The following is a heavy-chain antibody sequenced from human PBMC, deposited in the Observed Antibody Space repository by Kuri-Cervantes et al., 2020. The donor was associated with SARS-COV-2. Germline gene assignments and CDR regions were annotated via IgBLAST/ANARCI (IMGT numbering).Heavy chain of an antibody. CDR2: ISSSSSYI. J-gene: IGHJ5*02. V-gene: IGHV3-21*01. CDR1: GFTFSSYS. Sequence: GGSLRLSCAASGFTFSSYSMNWVRQAPGKGLEWVSSISSSSSYIYYADSVKGRFTISRDNSKNTLYLQMNSLRAEDTAMYYCARPGLTIFGLVTSWGQGTLVTVSS. CDR3: ARPGLTIFGLVTS. D-gene: IGHD3-3*01.